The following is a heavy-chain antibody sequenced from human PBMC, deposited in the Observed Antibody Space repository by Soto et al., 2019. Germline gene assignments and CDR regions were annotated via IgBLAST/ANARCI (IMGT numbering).Heavy chain of an antibody. CDR3: AKDRDIVVVPAATHYYYGMDV. CDR1: GFTFSSYG. J-gene: IGHJ6*02. D-gene: IGHD2-2*01. V-gene: IGHV3-30*18. Sequence: QVQLVESGGGVVQPGRSLRLSCAASGFTFSSYGMHWVRQAPGKGLEWVAVISYDGSNKYYADSVKGRFTISRDNSKNTLYLQINSLRAEDTAVYYCAKDRDIVVVPAATHYYYGMDVWGQGTTVTVSS. CDR2: ISYDGSNK.